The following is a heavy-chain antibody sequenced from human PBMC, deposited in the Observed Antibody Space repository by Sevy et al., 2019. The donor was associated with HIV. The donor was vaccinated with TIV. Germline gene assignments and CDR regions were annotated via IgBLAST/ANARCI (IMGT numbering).Heavy chain of an antibody. CDR2: ISYDGRNE. D-gene: IGHD3-10*01. CDR3: ARDGGGDYFDY. V-gene: IGHV3-30*04. J-gene: IGHJ4*02. Sequence: GGSLRLSCEASGFSFRRYAMHWVRQAPGKGLEWLTVISYDGRNEYYVDSVKGRFTIPRDNSKNTLYLQMNSLRPEETAIYYCARDGGGDYFDYWGQGTLVTVSS. CDR1: GFSFRRYA.